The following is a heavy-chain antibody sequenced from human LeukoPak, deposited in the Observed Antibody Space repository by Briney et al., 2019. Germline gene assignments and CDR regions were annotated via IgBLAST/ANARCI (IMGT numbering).Heavy chain of an antibody. CDR1: GGSISSPNW. J-gene: IGHJ5*02. CDR2: IYHSGRT. CDR3: ARVGHNWFDH. D-gene: IGHD1-26*01. V-gene: IGHV4-4*02. Sequence: SETLSLTCAVSGGSISSPNWWTWVRPPPGKGLEWIGEIYHSGRTNSNPSLERRVIMSVDKSKNQFSLKLTSVTAADTAVYYCARVGHNWFDHWGQGTLATVSS.